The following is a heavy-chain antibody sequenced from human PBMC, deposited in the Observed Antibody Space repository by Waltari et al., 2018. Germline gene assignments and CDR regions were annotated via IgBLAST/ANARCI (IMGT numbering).Heavy chain of an antibody. V-gene: IGHV4-34*01. J-gene: IGHJ4*02. Sequence: QVQLQQWGAGLLKPSETLSLSCAVYGASFSNYSWTWIRQPPGKGLEWIGEINHSGSTNYNPSLKSRVTISVDTSKNQFSLKLSSVTAADTAVYYCARGRPKPPYDSSGYPDYWGQGTLVTVSS. D-gene: IGHD3-22*01. CDR2: INHSGST. CDR1: GASFSNYS. CDR3: ARGRPKPPYDSSGYPDY.